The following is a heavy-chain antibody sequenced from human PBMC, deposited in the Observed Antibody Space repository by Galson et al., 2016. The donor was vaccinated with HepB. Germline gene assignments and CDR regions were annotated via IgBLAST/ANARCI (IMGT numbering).Heavy chain of an antibody. CDR2: TYYRLKWNN. CDR1: GDSVSSSRAA. D-gene: IGHD3-3*01. J-gene: IGHJ6*02. CDR3: ARAVEYYTFWSRLYGMDV. V-gene: IGHV6-1*01. Sequence: CAISGDSVSSSRAAWNWIRQSPSRGLEWLGRTYYRLKWNNDYAVSVKSRIIINPDTSKNQFSLQLKSVTPEDTAVYYCARAVEYYTFWSRLYGMDVWGQETTVIVSS.